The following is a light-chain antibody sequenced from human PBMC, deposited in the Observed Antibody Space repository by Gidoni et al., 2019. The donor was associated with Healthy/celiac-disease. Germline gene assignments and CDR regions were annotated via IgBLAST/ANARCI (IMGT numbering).Light chain of an antibody. V-gene: IGKV4-1*01. J-gene: IGKJ1*01. CDR2: WAS. Sequence: DIVMPQSPDSLAVSRGERATINCKSSQSVLYSSNNKNYLAWYQQKPGQPPKLLIYWASTRESGVPDRFSGSGSGTDFTLTISSLQAEDVAVYYCQQYYSTPQTFGQGTKVEIK. CDR1: QSVLYSSNNKNY. CDR3: QQYYSTPQT.